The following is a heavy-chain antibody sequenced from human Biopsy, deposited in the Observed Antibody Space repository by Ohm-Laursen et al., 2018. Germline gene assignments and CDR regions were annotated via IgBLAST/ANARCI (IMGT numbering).Heavy chain of an antibody. CDR2: INPSGSTT. D-gene: IGHD6-19*01. J-gene: IGHJ4*02. CDR1: GYSFTSYY. V-gene: IGHV1-46*01. Sequence: ASAKASCKASGYSFTSYYMHWVRQAPGQGLEWMGMINPSGSTTSYPQIFQGRVTMTRDTSKSTVYMELSSLRSADTAVYFCARNTGWYGDLYYFDYWDQGTLVTVSS. CDR3: ARNTGWYGDLYYFDY.